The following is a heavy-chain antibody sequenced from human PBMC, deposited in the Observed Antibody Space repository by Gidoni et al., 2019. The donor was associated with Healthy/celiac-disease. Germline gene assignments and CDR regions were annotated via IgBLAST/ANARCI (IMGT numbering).Heavy chain of an antibody. Sequence: EVQLLESGGGLVQPGGYLSLPCAASGFTFSSYAMSWVRQAPGQGLEGVSAIRGSGGSTSYADSVKGRFTISGDNSKNTLYLQMNSRRAEDTAVYYCAKDVEMATVYAFDIWGQGTMVTVSS. CDR3: AKDVEMATVYAFDI. CDR2: IRGSGGST. D-gene: IGHD4-4*01. V-gene: IGHV3-23*01. CDR1: GFTFSSYA. J-gene: IGHJ3*02.